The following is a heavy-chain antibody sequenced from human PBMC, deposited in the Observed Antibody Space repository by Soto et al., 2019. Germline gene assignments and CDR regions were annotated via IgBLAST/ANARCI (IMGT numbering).Heavy chain of an antibody. J-gene: IGHJ2*01. D-gene: IGHD3-3*01. CDR3: ARAREDDFWSGYYNYWYFDL. V-gene: IGHV4-59*01. Sequence: QVQLQESGPGLVKPSETLSLTCTVSGGSISSYYWSWIRQPPGKGLEWIGYIYYSGSTNYNPSLKSRATISVDTSKNQFSLKLSSVTAADTAVYYCARAREDDFWSGYYNYWYFDLWGRGTLVTVSS. CDR2: IYYSGST. CDR1: GGSISSYY.